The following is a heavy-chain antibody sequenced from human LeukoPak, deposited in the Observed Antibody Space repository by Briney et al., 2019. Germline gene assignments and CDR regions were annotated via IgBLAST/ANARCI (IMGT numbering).Heavy chain of an antibody. CDR3: ARGRYLTTLGGAAAGFLDS. V-gene: IGHV4-34*01. J-gene: IGHJ4*02. CDR2: INHSGST. D-gene: IGHD6-13*01. Sequence: GTLRLSCAASGFTFSNYGMSWIRQPPGKGLEWIGEINHSGSTNYNPSLKRRVTISVDTSQKQFSLRLTSVTAADTAVYYCARGRYLTTLGGAAAGFLDSWGQGTLVTVSS. CDR1: GFTFSNYG.